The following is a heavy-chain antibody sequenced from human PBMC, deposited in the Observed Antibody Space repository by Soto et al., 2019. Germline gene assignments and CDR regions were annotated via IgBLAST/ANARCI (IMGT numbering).Heavy chain of an antibody. D-gene: IGHD3-16*01. J-gene: IGHJ6*02. V-gene: IGHV1-18*01. CDR1: GYTFTRYG. CDR2: INTYNGNT. Sequence: QVQLVQSGAEVKNPGASVKVSCKASGYTFTRYGIGWARQAPGQGLEWMGWINTYNGNTNYPQNVQGRVTLTTDTSTSTAYMELRSLRSNDTAIYYCAMVDVYVTPSPQDVWGHGTTVIVSS. CDR3: AMVDVYVTPSPQDV.